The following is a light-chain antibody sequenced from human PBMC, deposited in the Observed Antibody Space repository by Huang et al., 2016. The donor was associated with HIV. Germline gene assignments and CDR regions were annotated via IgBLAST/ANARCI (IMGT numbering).Light chain of an antibody. CDR1: QSVYSSSTSNDY. CDR2: WAW. V-gene: IGKV4-1*01. J-gene: IGKJ1*01. Sequence: DIIMTQSPDSLAVSLGERGTLNCRSSQSVYSSSTSNDYMAWFQQKPGQPPRLLLCWAWTREAGVPDRFSGSGSGTHFTLTSANLEAEDAAIYYCQQYYSSPQTFGQGTRVEVK. CDR3: QQYYSSPQT.